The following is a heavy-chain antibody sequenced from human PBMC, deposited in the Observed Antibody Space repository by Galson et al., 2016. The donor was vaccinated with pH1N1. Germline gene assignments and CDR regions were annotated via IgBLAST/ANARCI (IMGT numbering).Heavy chain of an antibody. J-gene: IGHJ3*01. CDR3: ARGAVMNAFAD. D-gene: IGHD3-16*01. CDR1: GGTFSNYA. Sequence: SVKVSCKASGGTFSNYAISWVRQAPGQGLEWMGWINAHNGHTDYAQRLQGRVAMTTDTSTSTAYMELRSLRSDDTAVYFCARGAVMNAFADWGHGTVVTVSS. CDR2: INAHNGHT. V-gene: IGHV1-18*01.